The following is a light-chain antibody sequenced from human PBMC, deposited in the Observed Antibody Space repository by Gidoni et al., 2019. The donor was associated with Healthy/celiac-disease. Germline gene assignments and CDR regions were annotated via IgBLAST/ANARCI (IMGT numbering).Light chain of an antibody. Sequence: DIVMTQAPDYLAGSLGERATINCKSSQSVLYSSNNKNYLAWYQQKPGQPPKLLIYWASTRASGVPDRFSGSGSGTDFTLTISSLQAEDVAVYYCQQYYSTPLTFGGGTKVEIK. CDR2: WAS. CDR3: QQYYSTPLT. V-gene: IGKV4-1*01. CDR1: QSVLYSSNNKNY. J-gene: IGKJ4*01.